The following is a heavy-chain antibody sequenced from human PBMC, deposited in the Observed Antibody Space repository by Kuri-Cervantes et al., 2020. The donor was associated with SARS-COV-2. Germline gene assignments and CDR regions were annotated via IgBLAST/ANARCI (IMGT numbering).Heavy chain of an antibody. CDR2: IYYSGST. V-gene: IGHV4-39*01. CDR1: GGSISSSSYY. D-gene: IGHD3-3*01. J-gene: IGHJ4*02. Sequence: SETLSLTCAVSGGSISSSSYYWGWIRQPPGKGLEWIGSIYYSGSTDYNPALKSRLTLSVDTSKNQVSLKLTSVTAADRAVYYCASSYYLFWGVFYNAIDQWGQGTLVTVSS. CDR3: ASSYYLFWGVFYNAIDQ.